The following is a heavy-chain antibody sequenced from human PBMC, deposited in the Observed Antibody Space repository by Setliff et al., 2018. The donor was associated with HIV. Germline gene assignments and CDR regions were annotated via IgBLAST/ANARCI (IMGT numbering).Heavy chain of an antibody. D-gene: IGHD1-26*01. CDR2: ITSYNGNT. CDR3: ARDHHSGRGSNFPWYSDL. CDR1: GYTFSNDG. V-gene: IGHV1-18*01. Sequence: ASVKVSCRVSGYTFSNDGITWVRQAPGQGLEWMGWITSYNGNTNYAKKFKGRVTMTTDTSTSIAYMELKSLRSDDTAVYYCARDHHSGRGSNFPWYSDLWGRGTLVTVSS. J-gene: IGHJ2*01.